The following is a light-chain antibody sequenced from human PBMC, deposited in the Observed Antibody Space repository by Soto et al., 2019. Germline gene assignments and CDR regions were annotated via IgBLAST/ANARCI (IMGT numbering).Light chain of an antibody. CDR3: QTWGTDNNWV. CDR1: SGHIGYA. J-gene: IGLJ3*02. V-gene: IGLV4-69*02. CDR2: LNSDGRH. Sequence: QSVLTQSPSAAASLGASVKLTCTLSSGHIGYAIAWHQQEPEKGPRFLMKLNSDGRHYKGYVIPDRFSGSSSGADRYLTISSLQSEDEADYYCQTWGTDNNWVFGGGTKLTVL.